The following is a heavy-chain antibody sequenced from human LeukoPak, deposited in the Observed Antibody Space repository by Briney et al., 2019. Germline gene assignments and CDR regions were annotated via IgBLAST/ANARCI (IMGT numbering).Heavy chain of an antibody. CDR2: TKQDGSEK. CDR1: GFTFSGYW. CDR3: ARTRIYGDYVRSHYFDY. D-gene: IGHD4-17*01. J-gene: IGHJ4*02. Sequence: PGGSLRLSCAASGFTFSGYWMSWVRQAPGKGLEWVANTKQDGSEKYYVDSVKGRFTISRDNAKNSLYLQMNSLRAEDTAVYYCARTRIYGDYVRSHYFDYWGQGTLVTVSS. V-gene: IGHV3-7*01.